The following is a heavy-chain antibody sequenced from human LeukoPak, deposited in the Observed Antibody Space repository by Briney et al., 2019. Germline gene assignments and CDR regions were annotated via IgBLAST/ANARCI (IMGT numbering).Heavy chain of an antibody. CDR1: GYSISSGYY. D-gene: IGHD3-9*01. J-gene: IGHJ4*02. Sequence: SETLSLTCAVSGYSISSGYYWGWIRQPPGKGLEWIGSIYHSGSTYYNPSLKSRVTISVDTSKNQFSLKLSSVTAADTAVYYCARTPMYFDILTGYFDYWGQGTPVTVSS. V-gene: IGHV4-38-2*01. CDR2: IYHSGST. CDR3: ARTPMYFDILTGYFDY.